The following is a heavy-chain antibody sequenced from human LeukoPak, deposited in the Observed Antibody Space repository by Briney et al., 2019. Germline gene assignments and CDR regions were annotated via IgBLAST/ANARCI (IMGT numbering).Heavy chain of an antibody. Sequence: ASVKLSCKASGYTFTSYGISWVRQAPGQGLEWMGWISAYNGNTNYAQKLQGRVTMTTDTSTSTAYMELRSLRSDDTAVYYCARGADYDILTGYHYYYYGMDVWGQGTTVTVSS. CDR3: ARGADYDILTGYHYYYYGMDV. J-gene: IGHJ6*02. D-gene: IGHD3-9*01. V-gene: IGHV1-18*01. CDR2: ISAYNGNT. CDR1: GYTFTSYG.